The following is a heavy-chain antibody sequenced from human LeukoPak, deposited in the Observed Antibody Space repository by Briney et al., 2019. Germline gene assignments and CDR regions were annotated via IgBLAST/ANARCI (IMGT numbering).Heavy chain of an antibody. CDR2: IYYSGST. Sequence: SETLSLTCTVSGGSISSYYWSWIRQPPGKGLEWIGYIYYSGSTNYNPSLKSRDTISVDTSKNQFSLKLSSVTAADTAVYYCARGVRTDSFDYWGQGTLVTVSS. CDR1: GGSISSYY. CDR3: ARGVRTDSFDY. D-gene: IGHD1-14*01. J-gene: IGHJ4*02. V-gene: IGHV4-59*01.